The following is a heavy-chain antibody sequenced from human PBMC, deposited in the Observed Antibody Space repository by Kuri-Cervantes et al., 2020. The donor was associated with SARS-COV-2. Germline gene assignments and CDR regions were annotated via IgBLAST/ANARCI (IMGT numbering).Heavy chain of an antibody. V-gene: IGHV3-23*01. D-gene: IGHD6-19*01. Sequence: GESLKISCAASGFTFSSYAMSWVRQAPGKGLEWVSAISGSGGSTYYADSVKGRFTISRDNSKNTLYLQMNSLRAEDTAVYYCARGPPAAVGLYYFDYWGQGTLVTVSS. CDR2: ISGSGGST. J-gene: IGHJ4*02. CDR3: ARGPPAAVGLYYFDY. CDR1: GFTFSSYA.